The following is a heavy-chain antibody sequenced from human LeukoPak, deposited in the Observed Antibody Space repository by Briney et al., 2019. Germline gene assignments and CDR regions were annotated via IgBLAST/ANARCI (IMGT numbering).Heavy chain of an antibody. J-gene: IGHJ4*02. D-gene: IGHD5/OR15-5a*01. V-gene: IGHV3-23*01. Sequence: GGSLRLSCAAPGFTLSSYAMTWVRQAPGKGLEWVSDIGDSGATTYYADSVKGRFTISRDNSKNTLYLQMSSLRAEDTAVYYLSYWGQGTLVTVSS. CDR2: IGDSGATT. CDR3: SY. CDR1: GFTLSSYA.